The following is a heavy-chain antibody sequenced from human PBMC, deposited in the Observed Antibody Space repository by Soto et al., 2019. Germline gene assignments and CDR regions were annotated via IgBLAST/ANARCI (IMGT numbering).Heavy chain of an antibody. CDR1: GGSISSYY. CDR3: ARLTRLELHIDAFDI. V-gene: IGHV4-59*08. J-gene: IGHJ3*02. CDR2: IYYSGST. Sequence: SETLSLTCTVSGGSISSYYWSWIRQPPGKGLEWIGYIYYSGSTNYNPSLKSRVTISVDTPKNQFSLKLSSVTAADTAVYYCARLTRLELHIDAFDIWGQGTMVTVSS. D-gene: IGHD1-7*01.